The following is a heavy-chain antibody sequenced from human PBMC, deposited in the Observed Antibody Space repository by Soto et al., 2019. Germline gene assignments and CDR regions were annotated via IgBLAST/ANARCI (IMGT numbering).Heavy chain of an antibody. CDR1: GGSISGYY. CDR3: ARGLAGAY. J-gene: IGHJ4*02. CDR2: IYYSGST. D-gene: IGHD6-19*01. Sequence: SETLSLTCTVSGGSISGYYWSWIRQPPGKGLEWIGYIYYSGSTNYNPSLKSRVTISVDTSKNQFPLKLSSVTAADTAVYYCARGLAGAYWGQGTLVTVS. V-gene: IGHV4-59*12.